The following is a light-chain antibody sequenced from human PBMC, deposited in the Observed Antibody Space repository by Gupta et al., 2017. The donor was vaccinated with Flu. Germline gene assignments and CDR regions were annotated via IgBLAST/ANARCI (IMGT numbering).Light chain of an antibody. CDR3: SSYTSSNSL. Sequence: QSALAQPASVSGSPGQSISISCTGTSSDVDIFKYVSWYQQHPGKALKLLIYEVNNRPSGISDRFSGSKSDTKDSLTISGLQAGDEAEYYCSSYTSSNSLFGGGTKLTVL. V-gene: IGLV2-14*01. CDR2: EVN. J-gene: IGLJ2*01. CDR1: SSDVDIFKY.